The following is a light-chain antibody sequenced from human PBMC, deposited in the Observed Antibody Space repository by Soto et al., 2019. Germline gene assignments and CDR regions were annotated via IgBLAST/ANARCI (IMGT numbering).Light chain of an antibody. CDR3: KKYNSAPLT. J-gene: IGKJ4*01. Sequence: DIQMTQSPSSLSASVGDRVTITCRASQSISSYLNWYQQKPGKAHKLLIYAAYTLQSGVPSRFSGSGSGTDFTLTIRSLQPEDVAAYYCKKYNSAPLTVGGGTKVDIK. V-gene: IGKV1-27*01. CDR2: AAY. CDR1: QSISSY.